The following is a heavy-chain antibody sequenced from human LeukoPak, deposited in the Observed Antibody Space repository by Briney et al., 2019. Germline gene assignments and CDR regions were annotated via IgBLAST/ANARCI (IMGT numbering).Heavy chain of an antibody. CDR2: IYYSGST. J-gene: IGHJ2*01. Sequence: PSETLSLTCTVSGGSISSYYWSWIRQPPGKGLEWIGYIYYSGSTNYNPSLKSRVTISVDTSKNQFSLKLSSVTAADTAVYYCARSKIVVVTRGYFDLWGRGTLVTVSS. D-gene: IGHD3-22*01. V-gene: IGHV4-59*01. CDR1: GGSISSYY. CDR3: ARSKIVVVTRGYFDL.